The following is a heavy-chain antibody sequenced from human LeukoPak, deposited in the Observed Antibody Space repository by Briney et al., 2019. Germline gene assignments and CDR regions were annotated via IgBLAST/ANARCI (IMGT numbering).Heavy chain of an antibody. D-gene: IGHD5-18*01. J-gene: IGHJ4*02. CDR3: SREGVGYFFDY. CDR1: GFTVSGNY. CDR2: IYIGGRT. Sequence: GGSLRLSCAASGFTVSGNYVSWVRQAPGKGLEWVSVIYIGGRTYYADSVKGRFTISRDNSKNTLFLQMRGLRPEDTAIYYCSREGVGYFFDYWGQGALVTVSS. V-gene: IGHV3-53*05.